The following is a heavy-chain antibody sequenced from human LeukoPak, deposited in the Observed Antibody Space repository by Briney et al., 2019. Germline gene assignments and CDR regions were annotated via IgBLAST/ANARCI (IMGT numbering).Heavy chain of an antibody. CDR3: ARVWSEFDY. V-gene: IGHV3-74*01. J-gene: IGHJ4*02. Sequence: GGSLRLSCAASGFTFSSYGMHWVRQPPGKGLVWVSRISPDGSTTTYADSVKGRFTISRDNSKNTVFLQMDSLGVDDTAMYYCARVWSEFDYWGQGALVTVSS. CDR1: GFTFSSYG. D-gene: IGHD3-16*01. CDR2: ISPDGSTT.